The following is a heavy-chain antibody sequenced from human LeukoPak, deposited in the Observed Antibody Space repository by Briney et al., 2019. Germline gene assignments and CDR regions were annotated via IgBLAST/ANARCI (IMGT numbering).Heavy chain of an antibody. D-gene: IGHD3-10*01. CDR3: ARGLGLGELPPPRYGMAV. CDR1: GYTFTGYY. V-gene: IGHV1-2*04. CDR2: INPNSGGT. J-gene: IGHJ6*02. Sequence: ASVKVSCKASGYTFTGYYMHWVRQAPGQGLEWMGWINPNSGGTNYAQKFQGWVTMTRDTSISTAYMELSRLRSDDTAVYYCARGLGLGELPPPRYGMAVWYLGPTDTGFS.